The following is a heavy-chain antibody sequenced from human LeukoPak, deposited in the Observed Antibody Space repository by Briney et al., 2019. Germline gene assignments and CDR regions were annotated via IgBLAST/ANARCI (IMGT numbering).Heavy chain of an antibody. CDR1: GFTFSSYS. D-gene: IGHD4-17*01. Sequence: PGGSLRLSCAASGFTFSSYSMNWVRQAPGKGLGWVSYISSSSSTIYYADSVKGRFTISRDNAKNSLYLQTNSLTDEDTAVYYCARVRAVTTFRDAFDIWGQGTMVTVSS. V-gene: IGHV3-48*02. CDR3: ARVRAVTTFRDAFDI. CDR2: ISSSSSTI. J-gene: IGHJ3*02.